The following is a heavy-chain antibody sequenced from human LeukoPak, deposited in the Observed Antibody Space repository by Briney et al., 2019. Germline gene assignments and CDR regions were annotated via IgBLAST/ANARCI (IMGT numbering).Heavy chain of an antibody. D-gene: IGHD6-19*01. CDR1: GFTFSSYA. V-gene: IGHV3-23*01. Sequence: TGGSLRLSCAASGFTFSSYAMSWVRQAPGKGLEWVSAISGSGGSTYYADSVKGRFTISRDNSKNTLYLQMNSLRAEDTAAYYCAKQLPAAGTFDYWGQGTLVTVSS. CDR3: AKQLPAAGTFDY. J-gene: IGHJ4*02. CDR2: ISGSGGST.